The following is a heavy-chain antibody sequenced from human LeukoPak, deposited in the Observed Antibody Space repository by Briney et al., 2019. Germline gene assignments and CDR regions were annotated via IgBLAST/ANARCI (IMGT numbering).Heavy chain of an antibody. J-gene: IGHJ4*02. CDR3: AKGIGVVVAAIEYYFDY. Sequence: GGSLRLSCAASGFTFSSYAMSWVRQAPGKGLEWVSAISGSGGSTYYADSVKGRFTISRDNSKNTLYLQMNSLRAEDTAVYYCAKGIGVVVAAIEYYFDYWGQGTLVTVSS. V-gene: IGHV3-23*01. D-gene: IGHD2-15*01. CDR1: GFTFSSYA. CDR2: ISGSGGST.